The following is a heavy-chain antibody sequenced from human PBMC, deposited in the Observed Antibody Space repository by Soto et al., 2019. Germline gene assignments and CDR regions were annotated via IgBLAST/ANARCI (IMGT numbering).Heavy chain of an antibody. J-gene: IGHJ4*02. D-gene: IGHD2-15*01. Sequence: QVQLVQSGAEVKKPGSSVKVSCKASGGTFSSYAISWVRQAPGQGLEWMGGIIPIFGTANYAQKFQGRVTITADKSTRTASMELSSLRSEDTAVYYCARRAYCSGGSCYVAARYWGQGTLVTVSS. CDR2: IIPIFGTA. CDR1: GGTFSSYA. V-gene: IGHV1-69*06. CDR3: ARRAYCSGGSCYVAARY.